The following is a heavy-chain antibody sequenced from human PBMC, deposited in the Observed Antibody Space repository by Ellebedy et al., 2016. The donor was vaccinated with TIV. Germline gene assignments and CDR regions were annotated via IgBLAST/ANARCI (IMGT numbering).Heavy chain of an antibody. J-gene: IGHJ5*01. D-gene: IGHD4-17*01. V-gene: IGHV3-7*01. CDR3: ARRGSYGDYAVQVNSWFDS. CDR1: GFSFRSYW. Sequence: GESLKISCAASGFSFRSYWMSWVRQAPGKGLEWVANIYQDGSVQYYLDSVKGRFTISRDNAINSLFLQMNSLRAGDTAVHYCARRGSYGDYAVQVNSWFDSWGRGTLVTVSS. CDR2: IYQDGSVQ.